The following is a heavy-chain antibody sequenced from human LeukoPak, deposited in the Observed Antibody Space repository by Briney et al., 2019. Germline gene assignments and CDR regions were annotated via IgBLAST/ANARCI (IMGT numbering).Heavy chain of an antibody. CDR1: GFTLSSYE. Sequence: GGSLRLSCTVSGFTLSSYEMSWIRQAPGKGLEWVSSIEYSESSAYYADSVKGRFTISRDNSKNTLYLQMNSLRAEDTAVYYCARSRRTVVVVAASDYWGQGTLVTVSS. D-gene: IGHD2-15*01. J-gene: IGHJ4*02. CDR3: ARSRRTVVVVAASDY. CDR2: IEYSESSA. V-gene: IGHV3-23*01.